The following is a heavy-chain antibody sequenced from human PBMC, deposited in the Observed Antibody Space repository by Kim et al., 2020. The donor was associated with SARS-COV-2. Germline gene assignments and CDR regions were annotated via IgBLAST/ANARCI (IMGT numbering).Heavy chain of an antibody. CDR2: IYYSGST. CDR3: ARDSDIVVVVAAARYGMDV. D-gene: IGHD2-15*01. V-gene: IGHV4-39*07. CDR1: GGSISSSSYY. J-gene: IGHJ6*02. Sequence: SETLSLTCTVSGGSISSSSYYWGWIRQPPGKGLEWIGSIYYSGSTYYNPSLKSRVTISVDTSKNQFSLKLSSVTAADTAVYYCARDSDIVVVVAAARYGMDVWGQGTTVTVSS.